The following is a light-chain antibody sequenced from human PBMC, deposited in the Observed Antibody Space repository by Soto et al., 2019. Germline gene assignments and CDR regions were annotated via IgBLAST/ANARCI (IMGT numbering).Light chain of an antibody. CDR2: GAS. Sequence: DIQMTQSPSTLSASVGDRVTIPCRASQGISNYLVWFQQKPGEVPKRLIYGASTLQSGVPSRFSGSGSGTDFTLTISSLQPEDFATYYCQQLNSYHPLTFGGGTKVDIK. J-gene: IGKJ4*01. CDR1: QGISNY. CDR3: QQLNSYHPLT. V-gene: IGKV1-17*03.